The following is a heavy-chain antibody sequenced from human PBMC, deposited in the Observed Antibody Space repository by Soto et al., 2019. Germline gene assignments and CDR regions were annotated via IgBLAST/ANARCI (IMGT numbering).Heavy chain of an antibody. D-gene: IGHD1-26*01. CDR3: ARWVLGIVGPQRWFDP. CDR1: GGTFSSYA. V-gene: IGHV1-69*01. J-gene: IGHJ5*02. Sequence: QVQLVQSGAEVKKPGSSVKVSCKASGGTFSSYAISWVRQAPGQGLEWMGGIIPIFGTANYAQKFQGRVTITADESTSTAYMELSSLRSEDTAGYYCARWVLGIVGPQRWFDPWGQGTLVTVSS. CDR2: IIPIFGTA.